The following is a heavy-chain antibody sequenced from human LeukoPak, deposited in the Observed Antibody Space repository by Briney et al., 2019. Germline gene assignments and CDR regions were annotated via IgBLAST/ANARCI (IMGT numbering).Heavy chain of an antibody. Sequence: GGSLRLSCAASGFTFSTYWMNWYRQAPGKGLEWVGNINQDASEINYVDSVRGRFTISRDNAKNSLHLQVNSLRAEDTAVYYCATDRDNSDWQKRFDSWGQGTLVTVSS. CDR1: GFTFSTYW. CDR3: ATDRDNSDWQKRFDS. V-gene: IGHV3-7*01. D-gene: IGHD2-21*02. CDR2: INQDASEI. J-gene: IGHJ4*02.